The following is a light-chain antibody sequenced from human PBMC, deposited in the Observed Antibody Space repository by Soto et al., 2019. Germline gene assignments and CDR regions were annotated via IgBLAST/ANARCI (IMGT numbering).Light chain of an antibody. Sequence: QSVLTQPASVSGSPGQSITISCSGSSSDIGAYNHVAWFQQFPGKTPKLVIYSVSDRPSGVSYRFSGSKSGNTASLTISGLQADGEADYYCISYTVSRSYVFGTGTKLAVL. CDR2: SVS. V-gene: IGLV2-14*01. CDR1: SSDIGAYNH. J-gene: IGLJ1*01. CDR3: ISYTVSRSYV.